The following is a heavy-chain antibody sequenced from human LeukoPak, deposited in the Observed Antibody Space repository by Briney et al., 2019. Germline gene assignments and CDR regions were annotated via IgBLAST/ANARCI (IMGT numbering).Heavy chain of an antibody. J-gene: IGHJ6*03. Sequence: GGSLRLSCAASGFTFSSYGMHWVRQAPGKGLEWVSVIWYDGSNKYYADSVKGRFTISRDNSKNTLYLQMNSLRAEDTAVYYCARVAVRYYAYCFYRDDWGKGTTVTVSS. V-gene: IGHV3-33*01. CDR3: ARVAVRYYAYCFYRDD. CDR2: IWYDGSNK. D-gene: IGHD3-3*01. CDR1: GFTFSSYG.